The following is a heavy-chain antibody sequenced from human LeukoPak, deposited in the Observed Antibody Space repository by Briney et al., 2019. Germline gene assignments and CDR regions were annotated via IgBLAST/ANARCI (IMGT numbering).Heavy chain of an antibody. V-gene: IGHV3-43*01. Sequence: GGSLRLSCAASGFTFDDYTMHWVRRAPGKGLEWVSLISWDGGSTYYADSVKGRFTIPRDNSKNSLYLQMNSLRTEDTALYYCAKDDSSYYDSSGYLDYWGQGTLVTVSS. J-gene: IGHJ4*02. CDR2: ISWDGGST. CDR3: AKDDSSYYDSSGYLDY. D-gene: IGHD3-22*01. CDR1: GFTFDDYT.